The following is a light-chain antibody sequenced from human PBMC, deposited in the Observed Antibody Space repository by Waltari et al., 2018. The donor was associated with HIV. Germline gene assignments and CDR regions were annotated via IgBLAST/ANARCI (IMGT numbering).Light chain of an antibody. Sequence: QSVLTQPPSVSGAPGQRVTISCTGTSSNIGAGSDVHWYQQLPGAAPKLLIYYNDNRPSGVPDRFSGSKSGTSASLAITGLQAEDEADYYCQSYDISLSASGVFGGGTKLTVL. J-gene: IGLJ3*02. V-gene: IGLV1-40*01. CDR3: QSYDISLSASGV. CDR2: YND. CDR1: SSNIGAGSD.